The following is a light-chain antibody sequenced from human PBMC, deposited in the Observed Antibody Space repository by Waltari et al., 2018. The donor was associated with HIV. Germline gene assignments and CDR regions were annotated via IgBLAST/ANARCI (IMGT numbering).Light chain of an antibody. CDR3: TSYPGITNLL. Sequence: QSALTQPPSASGSPGQSVTISCTGPISDVDGYAYVSWYQQHPSKVPKLIIYEFTKRPSGVPNRFSCSKSGNTASLTVSDLQAEDEADYYCTSYPGITNLLFGGGTRLTVL. V-gene: IGLV2-8*01. CDR2: EFT. CDR1: ISDVDGYAY. J-gene: IGLJ3*02.